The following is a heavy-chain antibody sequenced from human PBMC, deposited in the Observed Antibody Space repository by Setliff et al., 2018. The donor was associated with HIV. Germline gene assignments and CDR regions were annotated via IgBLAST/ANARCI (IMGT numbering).Heavy chain of an antibody. CDR1: GYTFTGYY. CDR2: INPYSGDT. CDR3: ARGSTAVNYYYNGLDV. J-gene: IGHJ6*02. D-gene: IGHD2-2*01. Sequence: GASVKVSCKASGYTFTGYYMHWVRQAPGQGLEWMGRINPYSGDTNYAQKFQGRVTMTRDTSITTAYMELSRLTSDDTAVYYCARGSTAVNYYYNGLDVWGQGTAVTVSS. V-gene: IGHV1-2*06.